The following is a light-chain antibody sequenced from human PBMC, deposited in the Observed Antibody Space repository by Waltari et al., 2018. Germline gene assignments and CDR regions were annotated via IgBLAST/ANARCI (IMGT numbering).Light chain of an antibody. CDR2: DTS. Sequence: EIVMTQSRATLSVSPGERVTLSCRASQSVSRHLAWYQKKPGQAPRLLIYDTSTRAAGVPPRFSGSGSGTEFTLTISSMESEDFAVYYCQQYNNWPPWTFGQGTKVEVK. J-gene: IGKJ1*01. CDR1: QSVSRH. CDR3: QQYNNWPPWT. V-gene: IGKV3-15*01.